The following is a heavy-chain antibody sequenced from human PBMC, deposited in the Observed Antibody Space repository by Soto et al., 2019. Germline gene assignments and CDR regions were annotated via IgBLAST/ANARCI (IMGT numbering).Heavy chain of an antibody. CDR1: GGSVSSSSYY. V-gene: IGHV4-61*01. CDR3: ARVSCGGSCYVAYYGMDV. J-gene: IGHJ6*02. Sequence: DTLSLTCTVSGGSVSSSSYYWSWIRQPPGKGLEWIGYIYYSGSSNKSPSLKSRVTISLDTSKNQYSLMLSSVTAADTAVYYCARVSCGGSCYVAYYGMDVWGQGTTVTVSS. D-gene: IGHD2-15*01. CDR2: IYYSGSS.